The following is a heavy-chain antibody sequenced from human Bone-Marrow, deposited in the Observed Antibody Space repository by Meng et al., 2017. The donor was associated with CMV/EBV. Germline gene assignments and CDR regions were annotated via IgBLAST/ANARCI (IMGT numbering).Heavy chain of an antibody. D-gene: IGHD3-3*01. J-gene: IGHJ6*02. Sequence: SETLSLTCTVSGGSISSDDYYWSWIRQPPGKGLEWIGYIYYSGNTYYNPSLKSRLTISVDTSKNQFSLKLSSVTAADTAVYYCAREGRYYDFWSGYYKGTYYYYYGMDVWGQGTTVTVSS. CDR1: GGSISSDDYY. V-gene: IGHV4-30-4*08. CDR2: IYYSGNT. CDR3: AREGRYYDFWSGYYKGTYYYYYGMDV.